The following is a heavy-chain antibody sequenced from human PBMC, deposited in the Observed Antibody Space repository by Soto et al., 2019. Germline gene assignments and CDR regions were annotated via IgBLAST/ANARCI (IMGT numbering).Heavy chain of an antibody. J-gene: IGHJ4*02. CDR2: INPIFPTT. Sequence: QVQLVQSGAEVKKPGSSVKVSCKASGDIFNNYAINWARQAPGQGLEWVGTINPIFPTTNYAQKFQGRVTITADKSTNTAYMELSMLRSDDTAVYYCARGGSGYVWFNEFWGQGTLVTVSS. CDR1: GDIFNNYA. CDR3: ARGGSGYVWFNEF. V-gene: IGHV1-69*06. D-gene: IGHD3-22*01.